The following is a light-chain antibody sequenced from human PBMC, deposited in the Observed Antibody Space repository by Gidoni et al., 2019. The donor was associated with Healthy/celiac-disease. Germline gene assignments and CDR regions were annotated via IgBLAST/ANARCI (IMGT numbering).Light chain of an antibody. V-gene: IGLV3-27*01. CDR1: VLAKKY. J-gene: IGLJ2*01. Sequence: SYELTQPSSVSVSPGQTARITCSGDVLAKKYARWFQQKPGQAPVLVIYKDSERPSGIPERFSGSSSGTTVTLTISDPQVEDEADYYCYSAADNNVVFGGGTKLTVL. CDR2: KDS. CDR3: YSAADNNVV.